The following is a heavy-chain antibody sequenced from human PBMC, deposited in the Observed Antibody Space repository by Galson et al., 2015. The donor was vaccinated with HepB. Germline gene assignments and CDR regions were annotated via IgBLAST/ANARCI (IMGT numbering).Heavy chain of an antibody. CDR2: IYPGDSDT. CDR1: GYSFTSYR. J-gene: IGHJ5*02. D-gene: IGHD4-17*01. Sequence: QSGAEVKKSGESLKISCKGSGYSFTSYRIGWVRQMPGKGLEWMGIIYPGDSDTTYSPSFQGQVTISVDKSIGTAYLQWSSLKASDTAMYYCARRSYGDYWFDPWGQGTLVTVSS. V-gene: IGHV5-51*01. CDR3: ARRSYGDYWFDP.